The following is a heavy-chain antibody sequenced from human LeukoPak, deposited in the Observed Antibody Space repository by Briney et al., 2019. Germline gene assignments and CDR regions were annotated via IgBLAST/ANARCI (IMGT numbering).Heavy chain of an antibody. D-gene: IGHD6-19*01. J-gene: IGHJ4*02. CDR3: ARDAPGYSSSFGGY. Sequence: GGSLRLSCAASGFTFSSYWMSWVRQAPGKGLEWVANIKQDGSEKYYVDSVKGRFTISRDNAKNSLYLQMNSLRAEDTAVYYCARDAPGYSSSFGGYWGQGTLVTVSS. V-gene: IGHV3-7*01. CDR2: IKQDGSEK. CDR1: GFTFSSYW.